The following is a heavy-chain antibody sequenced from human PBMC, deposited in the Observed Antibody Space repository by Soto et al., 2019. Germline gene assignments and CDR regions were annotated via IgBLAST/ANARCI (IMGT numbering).Heavy chain of an antibody. CDR1: GYTFNGYY. J-gene: IGHJ5*02. CDR3: ARDPYGHTEYVRYWFDP. V-gene: IGHV1-2*02. D-gene: IGHD3-16*01. Sequence: GASVKVSCKASGYTFNGYYMHWVRQAPGQGLEWMGWINPNSGGTNYAQKFQGRVTMTRDTSISTAYMELSRLSSDDTAVYYCARDPYGHTEYVRYWFDPWGQGTLVTVSS. CDR2: INPNSGGT.